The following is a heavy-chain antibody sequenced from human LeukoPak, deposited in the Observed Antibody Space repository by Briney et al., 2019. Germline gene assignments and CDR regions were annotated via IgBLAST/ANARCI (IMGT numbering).Heavy chain of an antibody. CDR1: GFTVSSKY. CDR3: ARDAGTGDSYYWYFDL. J-gene: IGHJ2*01. V-gene: IGHV3-53*01. Sequence: GGSLRLSCAASGFTVSSKYMSWARQAPGKGLEWVSVIYSGGGTNYAESVKGRFTISRDNSKNTVYLQMNSLRGEDTAVYYCARDAGTGDSYYWYFDLWGRGTQVTVSS. D-gene: IGHD2-21*02. CDR2: IYSGGGT.